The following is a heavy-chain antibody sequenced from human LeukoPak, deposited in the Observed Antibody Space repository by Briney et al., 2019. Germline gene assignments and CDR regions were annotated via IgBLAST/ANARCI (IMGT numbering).Heavy chain of an antibody. V-gene: IGHV1-69*13. CDR2: TIPIFGTA. Sequence: GASVKVSCKASGGTFSSYAISWVRQAPGQGLEWMGGTIPIFGTANYAQKFQGRVTITADESTSTAYMELSSLRSEDTAVYYCARDHVPMVRGVIWYYFDYWGQGTLVTVSS. J-gene: IGHJ4*02. CDR3: ARDHVPMVRGVIWYYFDY. D-gene: IGHD3-10*01. CDR1: GGTFSSYA.